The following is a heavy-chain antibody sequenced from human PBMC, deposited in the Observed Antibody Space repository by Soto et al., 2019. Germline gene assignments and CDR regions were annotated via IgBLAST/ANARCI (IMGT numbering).Heavy chain of an antibody. J-gene: IGHJ4*02. D-gene: IGHD1-26*01. Sequence: DVQLEDSGGAWVRPGGSLRLSCTGSGFIFGDAWLRWVRQSPGKGLEWVARVTRRTDGETTDYAAPVTGRFTISRDVSKPTVYLQMNSMKIEDTGIYYCVAGSPFEYWGQGTLVTVSS. CDR3: VAGSPFEY. V-gene: IGHV3-15*02. CDR1: GFIFGDAW. CDR2: VTRRTDGETT.